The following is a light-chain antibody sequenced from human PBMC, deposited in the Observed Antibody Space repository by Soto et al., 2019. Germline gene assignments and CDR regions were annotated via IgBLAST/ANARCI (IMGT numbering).Light chain of an antibody. Sequence: EIVMTQSPATLSVSPGERATLSCRASQSVGSDLAWYQQTPGQAPRLLIYGSSSRATGIPDRFSGSGSGTDFTLTISRLDPEDFAVYYCQQYANSITFGGGTKVEIK. CDR1: QSVGSD. CDR2: GSS. CDR3: QQYANSIT. V-gene: IGKV3-20*01. J-gene: IGKJ4*01.